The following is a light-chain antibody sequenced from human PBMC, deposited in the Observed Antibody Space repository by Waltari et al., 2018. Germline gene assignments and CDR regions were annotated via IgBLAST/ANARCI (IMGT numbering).Light chain of an antibody. J-gene: IGKJ3*01. Sequence: ELVLTQSPGTLSLSPGERATLPCRASQSVSSSYLAWYQQKPGQAPRLLIYGASSRATGIPDRFSGSGSGTDFTLTISRLEPEDFAVYYCQQYGSSPRFTFGPGTKVDIK. CDR3: QQYGSSPRFT. V-gene: IGKV3-20*01. CDR1: QSVSSSY. CDR2: GAS.